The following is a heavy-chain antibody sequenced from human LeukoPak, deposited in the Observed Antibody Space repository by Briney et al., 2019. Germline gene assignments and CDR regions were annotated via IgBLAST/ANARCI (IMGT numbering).Heavy chain of an antibody. CDR1: GFTFSNYC. CDR3: VSFYETY. D-gene: IGHD2-2*01. J-gene: IGHJ4*02. Sequence: PGGSLRLSCTASGFTFSNYCMHWVRQTPGKGLIWVSRICPGGTITNYADSVKGRFTISRDDAKNMMFLQMNSLRADDTAVYYCVSFYETYWGRGTLVTVSS. V-gene: IGHV3-74*01. CDR2: ICPGGTIT.